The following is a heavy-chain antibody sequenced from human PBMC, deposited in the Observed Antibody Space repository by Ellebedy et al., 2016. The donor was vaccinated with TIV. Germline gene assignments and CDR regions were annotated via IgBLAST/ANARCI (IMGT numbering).Heavy chain of an antibody. CDR2: IRSKANSYAT. J-gene: IGHJ4*02. D-gene: IGHD6-19*01. CDR3: TRHSGSGWSIRALDY. CDR1: GFTFSGSA. Sequence: GESLKISCAASGFTFSGSAMHWVRQASGKGLVWVGRIRSKANSYATAYAASLKGRFTISRDDSKNTAYLQMNSLKTEDTAVYYCTRHSGSGWSIRALDYWGQGTLVTVSS. V-gene: IGHV3-73*01.